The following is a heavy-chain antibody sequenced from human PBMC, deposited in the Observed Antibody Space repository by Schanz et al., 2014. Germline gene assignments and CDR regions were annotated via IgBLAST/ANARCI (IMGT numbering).Heavy chain of an antibody. D-gene: IGHD1-1*01. V-gene: IGHV3-48*01. CDR2: ILGLASTT. Sequence: EVQLVESGGGVVRPGGSLRLSCAASGFGFSSYSMNWVRQAPGKGLEWVSAILGLASTTYYADSVKGRFTISRDNSKNSLYLEMNSLRAEDTALYYCARDRRNADLDYWGQGTLVTVSS. CDR3: ARDRRNADLDY. J-gene: IGHJ4*02. CDR1: GFGFSSYS.